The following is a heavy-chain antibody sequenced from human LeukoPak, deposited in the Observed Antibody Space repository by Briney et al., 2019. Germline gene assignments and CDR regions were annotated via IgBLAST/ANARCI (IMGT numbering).Heavy chain of an antibody. CDR3: ARCMSELDYGDYAYYYHMDV. Sequence: PSQTLSLTCTVSGDSLTSGSRYWSRIRQPAGKGLEWIGHFYSSTRTTHNPSLESRVTISGDTAKNQFSLKLDSVTAADTAVYFCARCMSELDYGDYAYYYHMDVWGKGTTVTVSS. V-gene: IGHV4-61*09. D-gene: IGHD4-17*01. J-gene: IGHJ6*04. CDR2: FYSSTRT. CDR1: GDSLTSGSRY.